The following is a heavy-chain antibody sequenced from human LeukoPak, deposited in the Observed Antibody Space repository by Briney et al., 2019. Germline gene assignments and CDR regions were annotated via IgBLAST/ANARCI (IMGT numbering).Heavy chain of an antibody. CDR2: ISSSSSYI. D-gene: IGHD1-26*01. V-gene: IGHV3-21*01. Sequence: PGGSLRLSCAASGFTFSSYSMNWVRRAPGKGLEWVSSISSSSSYIYYADSVKGRFTISRDNAKNSLYLQMNSLRAEDTAVYYCARVRSGSYSFDYWGQGTLVTVSS. CDR3: ARVRSGSYSFDY. CDR1: GFTFSSYS. J-gene: IGHJ4*02.